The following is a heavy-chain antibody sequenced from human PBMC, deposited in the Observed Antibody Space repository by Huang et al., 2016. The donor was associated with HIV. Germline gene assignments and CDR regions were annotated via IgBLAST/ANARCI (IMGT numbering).Heavy chain of an antibody. D-gene: IGHD3-9*01. V-gene: IGHV1-24*01. CDR1: EYTLTELS. CDR3: ATGFDVFFDF. CDR2: CDPESGKT. Sequence: QVQLVQSRAEVKKPGASVKVSCKVSEYTLTELSIHWVRQSPGKGLEWMGGCDPESGKTSYAQKVQGRGTMTEDTSTETAVMELSGLRPEDTAVYYCATGFDVFFDFWGQGTLVTVSS. J-gene: IGHJ4*02.